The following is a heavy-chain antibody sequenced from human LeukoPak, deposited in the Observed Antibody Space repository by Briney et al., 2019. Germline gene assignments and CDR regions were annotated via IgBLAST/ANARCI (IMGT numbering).Heavy chain of an antibody. J-gene: IGHJ4*02. Sequence: ASVKVSCKASVYTFTSYDINWVRQATGQGLEWMGWMNPNSGHTVSAQKFQGRVTITRDTSISTAYMELSSLRSEDTAVYYCARNVAGTGDFDYWGQGTLVTVSS. D-gene: IGHD6-19*01. CDR1: VYTFTSYD. CDR2: MNPNSGHT. V-gene: IGHV1-8*03. CDR3: ARNVAGTGDFDY.